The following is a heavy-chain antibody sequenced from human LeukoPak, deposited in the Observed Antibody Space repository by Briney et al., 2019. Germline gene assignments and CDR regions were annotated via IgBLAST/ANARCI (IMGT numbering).Heavy chain of an antibody. CDR1: GGSFSGYY. J-gene: IGHJ4*02. V-gene: IGHV4-34*01. CDR2: INHSGST. D-gene: IGHD4-11*01. Sequence: SETLSLTCAVYGGSFSGYYWSWIRQPPGKGLEWIGEINHSGSTNYNPSLKSRVTISVDTFKNQFSLKLSSVTAADTAVYYCARGMKMTTAPFDYWGQGTLVTVSS. CDR3: ARGMKMTTAPFDY.